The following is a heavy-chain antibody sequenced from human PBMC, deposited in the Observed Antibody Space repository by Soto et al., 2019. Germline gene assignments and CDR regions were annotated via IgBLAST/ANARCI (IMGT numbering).Heavy chain of an antibody. CDR1: GFTFNNFW. Sequence: EVQLVESGGGLVQPGGSLRLSCAASGFTFNNFWMHWVRQAPGEGLVWVSRINSDGTLTNYADSVKGRFTISRDNAKNTLYLQMSSLRAEDTAMYFCARGISGAYDSTYDWWGQGTLVTVST. V-gene: IGHV3-74*01. CDR2: INSDGTLT. CDR3: ARGISGAYDSTYDW. D-gene: IGHD5-12*01. J-gene: IGHJ4*02.